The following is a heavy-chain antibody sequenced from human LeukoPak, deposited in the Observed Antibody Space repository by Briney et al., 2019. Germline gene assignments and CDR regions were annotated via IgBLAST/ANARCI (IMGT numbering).Heavy chain of an antibody. CDR3: ARDNSVGDTAWWFDP. CDR1: GGTFSSYA. D-gene: IGHD1-26*01. CDR2: IIPIFGTA. V-gene: IGHV1-69*05. Sequence: SVKVSCKASGGTFSSYAISWVRQAPGQGLEWMGGIIPIFGTANYAQKFQGRVTMTRDMSTSTVYMELSSLRSEDTAVYYCARDNSVGDTAWWFDPWGQGTLVTVSS. J-gene: IGHJ5*02.